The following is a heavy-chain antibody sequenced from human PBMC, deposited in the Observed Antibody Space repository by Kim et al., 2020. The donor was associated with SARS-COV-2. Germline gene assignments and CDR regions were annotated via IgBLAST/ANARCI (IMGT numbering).Heavy chain of an antibody. Sequence: GGSLRLSCAASGFTFSSYGMHWVRQAPGKGLEWVAVISYDGSNKYYADSVKGRFTISRDNSKNTLYLQMNSLRAEDTAVYYCAKDRRIQLRYYYYGMDVWGQGTTVTVSS. J-gene: IGHJ6*02. CDR1: GFTFSSYG. D-gene: IGHD5-18*01. CDR2: ISYDGSNK. CDR3: AKDRRIQLRYYYYGMDV. V-gene: IGHV3-30*18.